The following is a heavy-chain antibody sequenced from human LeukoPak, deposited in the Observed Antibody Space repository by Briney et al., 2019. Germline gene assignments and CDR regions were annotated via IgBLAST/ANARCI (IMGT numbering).Heavy chain of an antibody. CDR3: ARDLADCSSTSCYRLTDWFDP. CDR1: GGSISSYY. CDR2: IYTSRST. V-gene: IGHV4-4*07. J-gene: IGHJ5*02. Sequence: SETLSLTCTVSGGSISSYYWSWIRQPAGKGLEWIGRIYTSRSTNYNPSLKSRVTMSVDTSKNQFSLKLSSVTAADTAVYYCARDLADCSSTSCYRLTDWFDPWGQGTLVTVSS. D-gene: IGHD2-2*01.